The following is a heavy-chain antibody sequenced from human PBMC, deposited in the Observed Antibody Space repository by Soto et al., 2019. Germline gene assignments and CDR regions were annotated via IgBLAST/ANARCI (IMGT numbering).Heavy chain of an antibody. CDR1: GGTFSSYA. CDR3: ASVESIGLWTTYFHF. D-gene: IGHD3-10*01. V-gene: IGHV1-69*01. CDR2: IIPIFGTA. J-gene: IGHJ4*02. Sequence: QVQLVQSGAEVKKPGSSVKVSCKASGGTFSSYAISWVRQAPGQGLEWMGGIIPIFGTANYAQKFQGRVTITADESTISDDIKRSSLRSENTAVYYCASVESIGLWTTYFHFWGQGTLVTGSS.